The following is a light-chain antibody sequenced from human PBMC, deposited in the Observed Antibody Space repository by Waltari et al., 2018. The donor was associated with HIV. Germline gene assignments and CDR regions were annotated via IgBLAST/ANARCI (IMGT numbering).Light chain of an antibody. CDR1: SSNIGADYH. V-gene: IGLV1-40*01. Sequence: QSVLAQPPSVSGAPGQRVTISCTGSSSNIGADYHVYWYQHLPGTAPKLLIYGNSNRPAGVPNRFSGSKSGTSASLAITGLQAEDEADYYGQSYDRSLSAWVFGGGTRLNVL. CDR3: QSYDRSLSAWV. CDR2: GNS. J-gene: IGLJ3*02.